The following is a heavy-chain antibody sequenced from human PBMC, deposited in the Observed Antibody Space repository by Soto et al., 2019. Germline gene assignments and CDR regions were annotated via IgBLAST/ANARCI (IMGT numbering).Heavy chain of an antibody. CDR1: GFTFSSYW. Sequence: GGSLRLSCAASGFTFSSYWMSWVRQAPGKGLEWVASIKQDGSEKYYVDSVKGRFTISRDNAKNSLYLQMNSLRAEDTAVYYCARAGGIAAAGTWYYYYGMDVWGQGTTVTVSS. D-gene: IGHD6-13*01. CDR3: ARAGGIAAAGTWYYYYGMDV. V-gene: IGHV3-7*01. J-gene: IGHJ6*02. CDR2: IKQDGSEK.